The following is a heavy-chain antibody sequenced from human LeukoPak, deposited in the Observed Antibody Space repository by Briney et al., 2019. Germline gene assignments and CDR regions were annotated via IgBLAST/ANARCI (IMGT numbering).Heavy chain of an antibody. V-gene: IGHV4-59*08. CDR2: IYYSGST. D-gene: IGHD2/OR15-2a*01. J-gene: IGHJ3*02. Sequence: SETLSLTCTVSGGSICGYYWSWIRQPPGKGLEWIGYIYYSGSTNYNPSLKSRVTISVDTSKNQFSLKLSSVTAADTAVYYCARHAFSMIRSDAFDIWGQGTMVTVSS. CDR3: ARHAFSMIRSDAFDI. CDR1: GGSICGYY.